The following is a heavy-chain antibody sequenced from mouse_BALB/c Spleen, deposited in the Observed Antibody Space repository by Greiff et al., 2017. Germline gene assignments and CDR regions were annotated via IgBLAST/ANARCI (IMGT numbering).Heavy chain of an antibody. J-gene: IGHJ1*01. CDR1: GYTFSSYW. CDR3: AHYYGSSFWYFDV. V-gene: IGHV1-9*01. D-gene: IGHD1-1*01. Sequence: QVQLQQSGAELMKPGASVKISCKATGYTFSSYWIEWVKQRPGHGLEWIGEILPGSGSTNYNEKFKDKATLTADKSSSTAYMQLSSLTSEDSAVYYCAHYYGSSFWYFDVWGAGTTVTVSS. CDR2: ILPGSGST.